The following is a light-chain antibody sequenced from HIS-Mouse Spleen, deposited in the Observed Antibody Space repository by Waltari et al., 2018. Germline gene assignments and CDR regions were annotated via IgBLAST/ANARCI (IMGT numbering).Light chain of an antibody. CDR1: QGISSC. V-gene: IGKV1-9*01. CDR2: AAS. J-gene: IGKJ1*01. Sequence: DIQLTQSPSFLSASVGDRVTITCRASQGISSCLAWYQQKPGQAPKLLIYAASTLPSGVPSRFSGSGSGTEFTLTISSLQPEDFATYYCQQLNSYPWTFGQGTKVEIK. CDR3: QQLNSYPWT.